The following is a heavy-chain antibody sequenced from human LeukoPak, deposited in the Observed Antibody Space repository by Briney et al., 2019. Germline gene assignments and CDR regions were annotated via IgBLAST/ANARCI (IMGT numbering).Heavy chain of an antibody. CDR2: ISYDGSNK. CDR3: AKDGYDILTGFYYGMDV. Sequence: GGSLRLSCAASGFTFSSYGMHWVRQAPGKGLEWVAVISYDGSNKYYADSVKGRFTISRDNSKNTLYLQMNSLRAEDTAVYYCAKDGYDILTGFYYGMDVWGQGTTVTVSS. V-gene: IGHV3-30*18. D-gene: IGHD3-9*01. J-gene: IGHJ6*02. CDR1: GFTFSSYG.